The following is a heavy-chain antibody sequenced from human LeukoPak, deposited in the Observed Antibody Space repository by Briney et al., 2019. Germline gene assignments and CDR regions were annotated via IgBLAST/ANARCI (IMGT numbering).Heavy chain of an antibody. V-gene: IGHV3-30*02. CDR3: AKRCSGGSCYSGSPEDY. CDR2: IRYDGSNK. J-gene: IGHJ4*02. CDR1: GFTFSSYG. D-gene: IGHD2-15*01. Sequence: SGGSLRLSCAASGFTFSSYGMHWVRQAPGKGLEWVAFIRYDGSNKYYADSVKGRFTISRDNSKNTLYLQMNSLRAEDTAVYYCAKRCSGGSCYSGSPEDYWGQGTLVTVYS.